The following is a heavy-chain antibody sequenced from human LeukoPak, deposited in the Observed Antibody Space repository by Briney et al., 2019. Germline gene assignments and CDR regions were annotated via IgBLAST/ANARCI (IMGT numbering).Heavy chain of an antibody. CDR2: INPSGGST. CDR3: AADSTTGTAAYYYYGMDV. CDR1: GYTFTSYY. V-gene: IGHV1-46*01. D-gene: IGHD1-1*01. J-gene: IGHJ6*04. Sequence: ASVKVSCKASGYTFTSYYMHWVRQAPGQGLEWMGIINPSGGSTSYAQKFQGRVTMTRDTSTSTVYMELSSLRSEDTAVYYCAADSTTGTAAYYYYGMDVWGKGTTVTVSS.